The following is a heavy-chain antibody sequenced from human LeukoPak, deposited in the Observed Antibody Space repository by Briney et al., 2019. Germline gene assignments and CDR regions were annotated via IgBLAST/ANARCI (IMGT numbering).Heavy chain of an antibody. CDR2: IKEDGTET. D-gene: IGHD5-24*01. CDR1: GFMFSSNW. V-gene: IGHV3-7*03. J-gene: IGHJ4*02. CDR3: AKEGRSLQTY. Sequence: GGSLRLSCAASGFMFSSNWMSWVRLASGKGLEWVANIKEDGTETYYVDSVKGRFTISRDNAKNSLYLQMNSLRVEDTAVYYCAKEGRSLQTYWGQGTLVTVSS.